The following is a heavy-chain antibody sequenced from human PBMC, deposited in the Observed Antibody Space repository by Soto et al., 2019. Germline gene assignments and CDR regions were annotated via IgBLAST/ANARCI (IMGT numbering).Heavy chain of an antibody. V-gene: IGHV3-30-3*01. D-gene: IGHD6-13*01. CDR1: GFTFSSYA. CDR3: ARDRLAAAAGFYYFDY. Sequence: GGSLRLSCAASGFTFSSYAMHWVRQAPGKGLEWVAVISNDGSNKYYADSVKGRFTISRDNSKNTLYLQMNSLRAEDTAVYYCARDRLAAAAGFYYFDYWGQGTLVTVSS. CDR2: ISNDGSNK. J-gene: IGHJ4*02.